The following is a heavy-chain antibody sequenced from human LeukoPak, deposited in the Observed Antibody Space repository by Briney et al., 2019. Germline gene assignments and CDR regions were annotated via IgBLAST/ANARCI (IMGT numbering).Heavy chain of an antibody. J-gene: IGHJ6*03. V-gene: IGHV3-23*01. CDR3: AKDIVVVPAYMDV. CDR2: ISGSGGST. D-gene: IGHD2-2*01. CDR1: GFTFSKYA. Sequence: GGSLRLSCAASGFTFSKYAMSWVRQAPGKGLEWVSGISGSGGSTYYADSVKGRFTISRDNSKNTLYLQMNSLRAEDTAVYYCAKDIVVVPAYMDVWGKGTTVTVSS.